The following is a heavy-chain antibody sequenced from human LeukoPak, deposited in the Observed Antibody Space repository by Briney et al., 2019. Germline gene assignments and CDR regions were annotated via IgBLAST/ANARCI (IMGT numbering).Heavy chain of an antibody. CDR1: GFTFSSYS. CDR2: ISSSSSYI. D-gene: IGHD1-26*01. CDR3: ARDRGRKQYYFDY. Sequence: GGSLRLSCAASGFTFSSYSMNWVRQAPGKGLEWVSSISSSSSYIYYADSVKGRFTISRDNAKNSLYLQMNSLRAEDTAVYYCARDRGRKQYYFDYWSQGTLVTVSS. V-gene: IGHV3-21*01. J-gene: IGHJ4*02.